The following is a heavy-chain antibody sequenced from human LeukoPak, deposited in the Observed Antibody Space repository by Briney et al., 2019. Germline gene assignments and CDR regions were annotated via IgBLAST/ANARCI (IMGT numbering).Heavy chain of an antibody. Sequence: SETLSLTCTVSGGSISSYYWSWIRQPAGKGLEWIGRIYTSGSTNYNPSLKSRVTMSVDTSKNQFSQKLSSVTAADTAVYYCARGYLWNWGNYYYYYGMDVWGQGTTVTVSS. CDR3: ARGYLWNWGNYYYYYGMDV. J-gene: IGHJ6*02. V-gene: IGHV4-4*07. CDR1: GGSISSYY. CDR2: IYTSGST. D-gene: IGHD7-27*01.